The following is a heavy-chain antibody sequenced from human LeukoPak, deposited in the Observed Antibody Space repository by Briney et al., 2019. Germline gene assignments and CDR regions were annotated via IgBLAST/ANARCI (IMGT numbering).Heavy chain of an antibody. CDR2: IRYDGSNK. Sequence: PGGSLRLSCAASGFTFSSYGMHWVRQAPGKGLGWVAFIRYDGSNKYYADSVKGRFTISRDNSKNTLYLQMNSLRAEDTAVYYCAKVRAQLVSCGELYYWGQGILVNVSS. CDR3: AKVRAQLVSCGELYY. D-gene: IGHD3-10*01. V-gene: IGHV3-30*02. J-gene: IGHJ4*02. CDR1: GFTFSSYG.